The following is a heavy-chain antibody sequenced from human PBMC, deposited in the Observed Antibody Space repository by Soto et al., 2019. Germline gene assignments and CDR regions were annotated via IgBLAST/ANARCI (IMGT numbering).Heavy chain of an antibody. D-gene: IGHD3-3*01. CDR2: IKSKTDGGTT. V-gene: IGHV3-15*01. Sequence: GGSLRLSCAASGFTFSNAWMSWVRQAPGKGLEWVGRIKSKTDGGTTDYAAPVKGRFTISRDDSKNTLYLQMNSLKTEDTAVYYCTTDLWFGVVIPITVTTPDFDYWGQGTLVTVSS. CDR3: TTDLWFGVVIPITVTTPDFDY. CDR1: GFTFSNAW. J-gene: IGHJ4*02.